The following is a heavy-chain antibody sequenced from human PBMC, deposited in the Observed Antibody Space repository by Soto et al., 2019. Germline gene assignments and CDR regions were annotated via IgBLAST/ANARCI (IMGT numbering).Heavy chain of an antibody. CDR3: ARGTNYYDSSVYYGY. J-gene: IGHJ4*02. V-gene: IGHV3-21*01. Sequence: EVQLVESGGGLVKPGGSLRLSCAASGFTFSSYSMNWVRQAPGKGLQWVSSISSSSTYIYYADSVKGRFTISRDNAKNSLYLQRNSLRAEDTAVYYCARGTNYYDSSVYYGYWGQGTLVTVSS. D-gene: IGHD3-22*01. CDR1: GFTFSSYS. CDR2: ISSSSTYI.